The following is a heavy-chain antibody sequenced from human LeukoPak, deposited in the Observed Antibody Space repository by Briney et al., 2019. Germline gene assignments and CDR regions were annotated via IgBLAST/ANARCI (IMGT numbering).Heavy chain of an antibody. CDR1: GFTFRSYA. V-gene: IGHV3-30-3*01. D-gene: IGHD3-22*01. CDR3: ARVRYYDSSGYSDYYYYYGMDV. J-gene: IGHJ6*02. CDR2: ISYDGSNK. Sequence: GGSLRLSCAASGFTFRSYAMHWVRQAPGKGLEWVAVISYDGSNKYYADSVKGRFTISRDNSKNTLYLQMNSLRAEDTAVYYCARVRYYDSSGYSDYYYYYGMDVWGQGTTVTVSS.